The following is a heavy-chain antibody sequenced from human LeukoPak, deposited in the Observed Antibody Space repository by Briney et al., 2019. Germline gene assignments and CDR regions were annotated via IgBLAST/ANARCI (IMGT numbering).Heavy chain of an antibody. CDR1: VYTFTNYD. CDR3: ARPLGGYSESSGYYYYFEY. CDR2: MNPNSGNT. V-gene: IGHV1-8*01. Sequence: ASVTVSYKPSVYTFTNYDINWVRQATGQGLEWMRWMNPNSGNTGYSQKYQGRVTMTTNTSIGTAYMELSSLRSEDTGVYYCARPLGGYSESSGYYYYFEYWGQGTLVTVSS. J-gene: IGHJ4*02. D-gene: IGHD3-22*01.